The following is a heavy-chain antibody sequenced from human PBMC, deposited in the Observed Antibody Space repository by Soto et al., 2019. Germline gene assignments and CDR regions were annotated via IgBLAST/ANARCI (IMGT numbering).Heavy chain of an antibody. V-gene: IGHV4-59*01. J-gene: IGHJ4*02. Sequence: SETLSLTCTVSGGSISSYYWSWIRQPPGKGLEWIGYIYYSGSTNYNPSLKSRVTISVDTSKNQFSLKLSSVTAADTAVYYCERVYGGNLDYWGQGTLVTVSS. CDR2: IYYSGST. D-gene: IGHD4-17*01. CDR3: ERVYGGNLDY. CDR1: GGSISSYY.